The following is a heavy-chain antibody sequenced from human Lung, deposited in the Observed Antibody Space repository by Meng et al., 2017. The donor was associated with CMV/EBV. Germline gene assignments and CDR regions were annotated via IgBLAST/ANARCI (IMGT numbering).Heavy chain of an antibody. CDR2: IKSGGIDT. D-gene: IGHD4-17*01. CDR3: ARGPFYGFDY. J-gene: IGHJ4*02. Sequence: SCEVSGLTFSGYAMSWVRQAPGKGLEWLSYIKSGGIDTFYADSLKGRFTISRDNAKNLLYLQMKSLTAEDTAVYYCARGPFYGFDYWGQGTLVTVSS. V-gene: IGHV3-11*01. CDR1: GLTFSGYA.